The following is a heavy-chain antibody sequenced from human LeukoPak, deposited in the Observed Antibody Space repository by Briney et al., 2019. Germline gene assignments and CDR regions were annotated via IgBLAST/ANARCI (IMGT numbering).Heavy chain of an antibody. D-gene: IGHD3-10*01. V-gene: IGHV3-53*01. CDR3: ARPGGYYGSGSYLDY. CDR1: GFTVSINY. J-gene: IGHJ4*02. CDR2: IYSDGTT. Sequence: GGSLRLSCAASGFTVSINYISWVRQAPGKGLEWVSVIYSDGTTYYADSVKGRFTISRDNSKNTLYLQMNSLRAEDTAVYYCARPGGYYGSGSYLDYWGQGTLVTVSS.